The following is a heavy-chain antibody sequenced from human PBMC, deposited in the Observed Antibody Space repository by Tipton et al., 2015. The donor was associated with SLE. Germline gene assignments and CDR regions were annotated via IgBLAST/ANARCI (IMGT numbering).Heavy chain of an antibody. Sequence: LSLTCTVSGCSISRGYYWGWIRQPPGGGLEWLGSVYPGGTPYYNPPLKSRVTVSVDTAKNQFSLKLTSVTAADTAVYYCARDPLRDYGGQTAPESWGQGTLVTVSS. V-gene: IGHV4-38-2*02. D-gene: IGHD4-23*01. CDR2: VYPGGTP. J-gene: IGHJ5*02. CDR1: GCSISRGYY. CDR3: ARDPLRDYGGQTAPES.